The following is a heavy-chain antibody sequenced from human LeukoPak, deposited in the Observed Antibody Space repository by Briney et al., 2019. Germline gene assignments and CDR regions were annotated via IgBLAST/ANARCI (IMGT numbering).Heavy chain of an antibody. D-gene: IGHD3-10*01. J-gene: IGHJ5*02. V-gene: IGHV3-53*05. CDR3: ARDRAGRQAWVEFDL. CDR2: INSDGDA. CDR1: GFTVVNTL. Sequence: GGSLRLTCTISGFTVVNTLMDWVRQAPGKGPEWVALINSDGDAVYADSAKGRFTISRDTSRNMLYLQMNTLIPEDSAIYYCARDRAGRQAWVEFDLWGQGTLVTVSS.